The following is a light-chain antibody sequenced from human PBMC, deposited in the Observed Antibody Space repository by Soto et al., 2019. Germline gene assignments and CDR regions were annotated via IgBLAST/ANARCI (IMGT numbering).Light chain of an antibody. V-gene: IGKV3-11*01. Sequence: EIVLTQSPSTLSLSPGERATLSCRASKSVSNYLAWYQQKPGQAPRLLIYDAPNRASGIPARFSGSGSGTDLTLTISSLDPEDFAVYYCQQRSNWPPVTFGGGTKVEIK. CDR2: DAP. J-gene: IGKJ4*01. CDR3: QQRSNWPPVT. CDR1: KSVSNY.